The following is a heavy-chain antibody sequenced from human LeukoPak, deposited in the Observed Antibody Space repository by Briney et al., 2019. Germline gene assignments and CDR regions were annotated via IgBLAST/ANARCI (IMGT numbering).Heavy chain of an antibody. V-gene: IGHV1-46*01. Sequence: ASVEVSCKASGYTFTSYYMHWVRQAPGQGLEWMGIINPSGCSKNYAQKFQGRVTMTRDTSTNTVYIELSSLRSEDTAVYYCARDLGNWNYGPFDYWGQGTLVTVSS. CDR2: INPSGCSK. CDR3: ARDLGNWNYGPFDY. J-gene: IGHJ4*02. D-gene: IGHD1-7*01. CDR1: GYTFTSYY.